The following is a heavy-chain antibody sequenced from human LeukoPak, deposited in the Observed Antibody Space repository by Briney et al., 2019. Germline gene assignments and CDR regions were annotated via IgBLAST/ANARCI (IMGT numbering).Heavy chain of an antibody. D-gene: IGHD6-19*01. CDR1: GFTVSSNY. CDR3: ARAGRIAVAGYYYYGMDV. CDR2: IYSGGST. V-gene: IGHV3-53*01. Sequence: PGGSLRLSCAASGFTVSSNYMSWVRQAPGKGLEWVSVIYSGGSTYYVDSVKGRFTISRDNSKNTLYLQMNSLRAEDTAVYYCARAGRIAVAGYYYYGMDVWGKGTTVTVSS. J-gene: IGHJ6*04.